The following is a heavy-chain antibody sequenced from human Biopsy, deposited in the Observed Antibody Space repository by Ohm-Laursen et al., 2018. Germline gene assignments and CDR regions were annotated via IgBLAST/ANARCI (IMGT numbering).Heavy chain of an antibody. D-gene: IGHD1-7*01. CDR1: GYTFTSYD. CDR3: GRAVRNQLLTDP. V-gene: IGHV1-8*01. J-gene: IGHJ5*02. Sequence: ASVKLSCKAYGYTFTSYDITWVRQASGQGPEWIGWLNPVSGNSNFGQKFRGRVTVTSDPSISTAYMGLSGLTSDDTATYYCGRAVRNQLLTDPWGQGTLVTVTS. CDR2: LNPVSGNS.